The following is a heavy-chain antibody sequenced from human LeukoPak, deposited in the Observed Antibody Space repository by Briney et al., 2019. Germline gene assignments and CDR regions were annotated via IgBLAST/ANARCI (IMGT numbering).Heavy chain of an antibody. Sequence: ASVKVSCKASDYTFTSYGISWVRQAPGQGLEWMGWISAYNGNTNYAQKLPGRVTMTTDTATSTANMELRSLRSDDTAVYYCARDLTYGEVTWFDPWGQGTLVTVSS. CDR3: ARDLTYGEVTWFDP. J-gene: IGHJ5*02. CDR1: DYTFTSYG. D-gene: IGHD2-8*01. CDR2: ISAYNGNT. V-gene: IGHV1-18*01.